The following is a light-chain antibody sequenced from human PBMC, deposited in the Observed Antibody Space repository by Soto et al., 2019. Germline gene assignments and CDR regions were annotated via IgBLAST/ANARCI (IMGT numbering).Light chain of an antibody. J-gene: IGLJ1*01. CDR2: DDS. V-gene: IGLV3-21*02. Sequence: SYELTQPPSVSVAAGQTARISCGGNNIGRKSVHWYQQKPGRAPVVVVYDDSDRPSGIPERFSGANSGDTATLTISRVEAGDEADYYCHVWDSSSGHYIFGNGTKVTVL. CDR3: HVWDSSSGHYI. CDR1: NIGRKS.